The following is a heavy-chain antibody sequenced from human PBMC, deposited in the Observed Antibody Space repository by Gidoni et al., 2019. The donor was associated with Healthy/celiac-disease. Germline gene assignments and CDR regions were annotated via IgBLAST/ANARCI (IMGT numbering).Heavy chain of an antibody. CDR1: GFTFRSYA. CDR3: AKGPKRWLQSGYFDY. J-gene: IGHJ4*02. Sequence: EVQLLESGGGLVQPGGSLRLSCAASGFTFRSYAMSWVRQAPGKGLEWVSAISGSGGSTYYADSVKGRFTISRDNYKNTLYLQMNSLRAEDTAVYYCAKGPKRWLQSGYFDYWGQGTLVTVSS. V-gene: IGHV3-23*01. D-gene: IGHD5-12*01. CDR2: ISGSGGST.